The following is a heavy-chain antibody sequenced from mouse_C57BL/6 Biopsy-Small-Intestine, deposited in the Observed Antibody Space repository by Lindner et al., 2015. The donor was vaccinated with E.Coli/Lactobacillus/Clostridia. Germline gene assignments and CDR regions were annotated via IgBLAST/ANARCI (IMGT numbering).Heavy chain of an antibody. CDR2: INPSTGGT. D-gene: IGHD1-1*01. J-gene: IGHJ3*01. CDR3: ARDLDYGSSYPAWFAY. Sequence: VQLQESGPELVKPGASVKISCKASGYSFTGDYMNWVKQSPEKSLELIGEINPSTGGTTYNQKFKAKATLTVDKSSSTAYMQLSSLTSEDSAVYFCARDLDYGSSYPAWFAYWGQGTLVTVSA. CDR1: GYSFTGDY. V-gene: IGHV1-42*01.